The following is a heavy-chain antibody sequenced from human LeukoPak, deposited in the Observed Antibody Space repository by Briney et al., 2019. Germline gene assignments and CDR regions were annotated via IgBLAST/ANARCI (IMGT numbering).Heavy chain of an antibody. CDR1: GGSISSYY. Sequence: SETLSLTCTVSGGSISSYYWSWIRQSPGKGLEWIGNIHYSGKTHYNPSHKSRVTISVDTSKNQFSLKLSSVTAADTAVYYCARGPYSSWGQGTLVTVSS. V-gene: IGHV4-59*12. J-gene: IGHJ4*02. CDR2: IHYSGKT. D-gene: IGHD6-19*01. CDR3: ARGPYSS.